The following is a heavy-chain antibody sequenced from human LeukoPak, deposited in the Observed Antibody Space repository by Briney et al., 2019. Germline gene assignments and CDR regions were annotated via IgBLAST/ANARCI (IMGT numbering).Heavy chain of an antibody. CDR1: GGSISSSNW. CDR3: ARATYYYDSSGSPIFDN. V-gene: IGHV4-4*02. D-gene: IGHD3-22*01. CDR2: IYHSGST. Sequence: SGTLSLTCAVSGGSISSSNWWSWVRQPPGKGLEWIGEIYHSGSTNYNPSLKSRVTISVDKSKNQFSLKLSSVTAADTAVYYCARATYYYDSSGSPIFDNWGQGTLVTVSS. J-gene: IGHJ4*02.